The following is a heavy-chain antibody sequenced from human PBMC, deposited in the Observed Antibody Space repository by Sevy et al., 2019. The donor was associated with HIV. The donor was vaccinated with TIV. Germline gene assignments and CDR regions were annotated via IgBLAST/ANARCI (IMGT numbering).Heavy chain of an antibody. Sequence: GESLKISCAASGFTFSSYSMNWVRQAPGKGLEWVSSISSSSSYIYYADSVKGRFTISRDNAKNSLYLQMNSLRAEDTAVYYCARVQGTTVVSQIDYWGQGTLVTVSS. J-gene: IGHJ4*02. D-gene: IGHD4-17*01. V-gene: IGHV3-21*01. CDR2: ISSSSSYI. CDR1: GFTFSSYS. CDR3: ARVQGTTVVSQIDY.